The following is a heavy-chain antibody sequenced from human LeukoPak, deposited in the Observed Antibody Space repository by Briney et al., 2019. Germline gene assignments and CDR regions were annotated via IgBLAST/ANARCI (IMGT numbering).Heavy chain of an antibody. CDR1: GFPFSSYA. Sequence: GSLRLSCAASGFPFSSYAMSWVRQAPGKGVGWVSAISGSGGSTYYADSVKGRFTISRDNSKNTLYLQMNSLRAEDTAVYYCARDQVVTPPGWWDTNYYYYMDVWGKGTTVTVSS. D-gene: IGHD4-23*01. CDR3: ARDQVVTPPGWWDTNYYYYMDV. V-gene: IGHV3-23*01. J-gene: IGHJ6*03. CDR2: ISGSGGST.